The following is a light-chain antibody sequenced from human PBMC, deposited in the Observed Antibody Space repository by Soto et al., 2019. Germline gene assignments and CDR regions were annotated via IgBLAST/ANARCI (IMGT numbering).Light chain of an antibody. CDR2: SAS. Sequence: DIQLTQSPSFLSVSVGDRVTITCRASQGITTYLAWYQQKPGKAPNLLIYSASTLQSGVPSRFSGSGSGTDFTLIISSLQPEDFATYYCQQLNSSPLTFGGGTKLE. V-gene: IGKV1-9*01. CDR3: QQLNSSPLT. J-gene: IGKJ4*01. CDR1: QGITTY.